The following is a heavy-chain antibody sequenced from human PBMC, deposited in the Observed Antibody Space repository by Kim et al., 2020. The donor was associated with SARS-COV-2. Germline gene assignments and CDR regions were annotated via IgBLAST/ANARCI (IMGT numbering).Heavy chain of an antibody. J-gene: IGHJ4*02. CDR3: ARGLMGGPIDF. V-gene: IGHV3-20*01. Sequence: GGSLRLSCAVSGFSFNDYGMSWVRQAPGKGLEWVSGIKRNGDSTGYADSVKGRFTISRDNAKNSLYLQMNSLRADDTALYPCARGLMGGPIDFWGQGILVTVSS. CDR2: IKRNGDST. D-gene: IGHD2-8*01. CDR1: GFSFNDYG.